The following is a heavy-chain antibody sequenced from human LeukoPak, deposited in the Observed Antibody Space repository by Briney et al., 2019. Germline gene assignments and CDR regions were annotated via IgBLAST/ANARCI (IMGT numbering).Heavy chain of an antibody. CDR1: GYTLTELS. Sequence: ASVNVSCKASGYTLTELSMHWVRQAPGKGLEWMGGFDPEYGETIYAQKFQGRVTMTEDTSTDTAYMELSSLRSEDTAVYYCATIPDYGGNSAADYWGQGALVTVSS. CDR2: FDPEYGET. J-gene: IGHJ4*02. V-gene: IGHV1-24*01. CDR3: ATIPDYGGNSAADY. D-gene: IGHD4-23*01.